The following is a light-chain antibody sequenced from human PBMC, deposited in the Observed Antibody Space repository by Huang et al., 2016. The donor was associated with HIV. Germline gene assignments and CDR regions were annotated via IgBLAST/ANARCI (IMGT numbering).Light chain of an antibody. J-gene: IGKJ2*01. Sequence: DIPMTQSPSSLSASVGDRVTITCQASQDITNFLNWYQQKPGKAPKLLIYDATNLETGVPSRFSGSGSGTDFTLTIISLQPEDIATYYCQQYDSFPYTFGQGTKLEIK. V-gene: IGKV1-33*01. CDR1: QDITNF. CDR3: QQYDSFPYT. CDR2: DAT.